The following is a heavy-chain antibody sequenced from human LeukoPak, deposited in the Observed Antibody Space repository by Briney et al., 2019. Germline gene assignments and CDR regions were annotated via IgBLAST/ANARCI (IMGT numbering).Heavy chain of an antibody. J-gene: IGHJ4*02. CDR1: GFTFSSYA. V-gene: IGHV3-23*01. CDR2: ISGSGGST. D-gene: IGHD6-13*01. Sequence: PGGSLRLSCAASGFTFSSYAMSWVRQAPGKGLEWVSAISGSGGSTYYADSVKGRFAISRDNSKNTLYLQMNSLRAEDTAVYYCATGSGYSSSWYWGQGTLVTVSS. CDR3: ATGSGYSSSWY.